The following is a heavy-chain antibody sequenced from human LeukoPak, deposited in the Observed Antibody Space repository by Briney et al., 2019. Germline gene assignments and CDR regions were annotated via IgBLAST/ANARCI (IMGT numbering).Heavy chain of an antibody. Sequence: SETLSLTCAVYGGSFSGYYWGWIRQPPGKGLEWIGSIYHSGSTYYNPSLKSRVTISVDTSKNQFSLKLSSVTAADTAVYYCASPALWFGELYPLYWGQGTLVTVSS. J-gene: IGHJ4*02. D-gene: IGHD3-10*01. CDR3: ASPALWFGELYPLY. CDR1: GGSFSGYY. CDR2: IYHSGST. V-gene: IGHV4-38-2*01.